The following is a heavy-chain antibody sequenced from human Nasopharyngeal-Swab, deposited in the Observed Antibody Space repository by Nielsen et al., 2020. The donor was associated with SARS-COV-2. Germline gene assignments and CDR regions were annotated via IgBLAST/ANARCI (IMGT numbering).Heavy chain of an antibody. CDR1: GFSITTYG. D-gene: IGHD1-14*01. CDR2: ISELGSGI. V-gene: IGHV3-23*01. Sequence: GGSLRLSCSASGFSITTYGMTWVRQAPGKGLEWVSGISELGSGIYYADSVWGRFSISRDTSKNTVYLQMHSLRADDTALYFCTRGLTGHIVQWNPSPYWGQGTLVTVSS. J-gene: IGHJ4*02. CDR3: TRGLTGHIVQWNPSPY.